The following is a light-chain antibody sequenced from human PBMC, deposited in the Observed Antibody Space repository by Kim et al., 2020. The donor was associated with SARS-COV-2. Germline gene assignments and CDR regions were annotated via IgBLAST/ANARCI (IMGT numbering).Light chain of an antibody. V-gene: IGLV2-14*03. Sequence: ITSPCTGTSSDVGGYNYVSWYQQHPGKAPKLMIYDVSNRPSGVSNRFSGSKSGNTASLTISGLQAEDEADYYCSSYTSSSTLGVYVFGTGTKVTVL. J-gene: IGLJ1*01. CDR1: SSDVGGYNY. CDR3: SSYTSSSTLGVYV. CDR2: DVS.